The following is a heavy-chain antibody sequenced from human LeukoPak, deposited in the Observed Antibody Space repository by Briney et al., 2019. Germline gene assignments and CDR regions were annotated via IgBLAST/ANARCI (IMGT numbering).Heavy chain of an antibody. D-gene: IGHD3-10*01. CDR2: IKQDGSEK. CDR1: GFTFSSYW. Sequence: GGSLRLSCAASGFTFSSYWTSWVRQAPGKGLEWVANIKQDGSEKYYVDSVKGRFTISRDNAKNSLYLQMNSLRAEDTAVYYCARDGDFGELLDWGQGTLVTVSS. V-gene: IGHV3-7*01. CDR3: ARDGDFGELLD. J-gene: IGHJ4*02.